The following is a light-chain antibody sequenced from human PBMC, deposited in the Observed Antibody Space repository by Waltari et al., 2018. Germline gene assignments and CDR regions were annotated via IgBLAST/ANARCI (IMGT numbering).Light chain of an antibody. Sequence: DIQMTQSPSTLSASVGDKVTITCRANDSISIWLAWYQHKTGTAPKLLIYRASTLERGVPSRFSGAGSGTEFTLTISSLQPDDFATYYCQQYDSESYTFGQGTKLEIK. CDR1: DSISIW. CDR2: RAS. J-gene: IGKJ2*01. V-gene: IGKV1-5*03. CDR3: QQYDSESYT.